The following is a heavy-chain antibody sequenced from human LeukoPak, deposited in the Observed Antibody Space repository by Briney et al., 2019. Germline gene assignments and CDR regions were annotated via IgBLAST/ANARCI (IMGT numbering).Heavy chain of an antibody. CDR1: GFSFSSYG. J-gene: IGHJ4*02. CDR3: ARILDSAWGELGY. D-gene: IGHD6-19*01. V-gene: IGHV3-30*02. Sequence: TGGSLRLSCAGSGFSFSSYGMHWVRQAPGKGLEWMAFIRSDGNNKYYAGSVKGRFTISRDNSKNTLYLQMNSLRAEDTAVYYCARILDSAWGELGYWGQGTLVTVSS. CDR2: IRSDGNNK.